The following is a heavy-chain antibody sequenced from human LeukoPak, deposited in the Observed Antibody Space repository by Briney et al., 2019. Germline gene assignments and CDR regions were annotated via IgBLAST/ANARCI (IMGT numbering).Heavy chain of an antibody. V-gene: IGHV3-30*18. CDR1: GFTFSSYG. CDR2: ISYDGSNK. J-gene: IGHJ4*02. Sequence: GGSLRLSCAASGFTFSSYGMHWVRQAPGKGLEWVAVISYDGSNKYYADSVKGRFTISRDNSKNTQYLQMNSLRAEDTAVYYCAKGYCGGDCPFDYWGQGTLVAVSS. D-gene: IGHD2-21*01. CDR3: AKGYCGGDCPFDY.